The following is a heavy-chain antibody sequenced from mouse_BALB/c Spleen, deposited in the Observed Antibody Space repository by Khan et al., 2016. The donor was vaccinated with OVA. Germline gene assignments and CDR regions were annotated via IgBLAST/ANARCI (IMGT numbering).Heavy chain of an antibody. CDR3: ARDYYCLGDAMGY. CDR2: IYPGSFNT. J-gene: IGHJ4*01. V-gene: IGHV1S56*01. Sequence: LEESGPELVKPGASVRISCKASGYTFTTSYIHWVKQRPGQGLEWIGWIYPGSFNTNYSEKFKGKATLTADKSSSTAYMQLRSLTSEDSAVYFCARDYYCLGDAMGYWGQGTSVTVSS. D-gene: IGHD1-1*01. CDR1: GYTFTTSY.